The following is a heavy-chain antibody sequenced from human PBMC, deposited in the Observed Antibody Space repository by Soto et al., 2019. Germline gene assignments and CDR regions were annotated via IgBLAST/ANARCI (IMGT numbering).Heavy chain of an antibody. J-gene: IGHJ4*02. CDR1: GYTFSSYY. D-gene: IGHD6-19*01. V-gene: IGHV1-46*03. CDR2: INPSGGNT. Sequence: QVQLEQSGAEVKKPGASVKVSCKASGYTFSSYYMHWVRQAPGQGLEWMGVINPSGGNTNYAQKLQGRVTMTRDTSTTTVYVELNSLTSEDTAVYYCARASVSGRRFDYWGQGPLVTVSS. CDR3: ARASVSGRRFDY.